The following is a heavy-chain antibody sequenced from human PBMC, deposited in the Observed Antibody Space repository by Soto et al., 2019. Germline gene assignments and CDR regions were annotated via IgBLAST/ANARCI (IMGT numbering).Heavy chain of an antibody. J-gene: IGHJ4*02. D-gene: IGHD5-12*01. CDR3: EKHAHPGGYEDY. CDR2: LYYSGST. CDR1: GGSISSSSYY. V-gene: IGHV4-39*01. Sequence: QLQLQESGPGLVKPSETLSLTCTVSGGSISSSSYYWGWIRQPPGKGLEWIGRLYYSGSTYYNPSLESRVTLSVDASKNTSSLKLSSVTAADTAVYYCEKHAHPGGYEDYWGQGTLVTVSS.